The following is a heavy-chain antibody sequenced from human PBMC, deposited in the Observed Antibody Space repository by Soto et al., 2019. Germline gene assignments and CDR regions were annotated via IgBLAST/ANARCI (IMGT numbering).Heavy chain of an antibody. CDR1: GYPFTSYG. Sequence: ASVKVSCKTSGYPFTSYGIGWVRQAPGQGLEWMAWIIPYNGTTYYAQKFQGRVTITADESTSTAYMELSSLRSEDTAVYYCARLPYYYDSSGYSYYFDYWGQGTLVTVSS. CDR2: IIPYNGTT. CDR3: ARLPYYYDSSGYSYYFDY. J-gene: IGHJ4*02. D-gene: IGHD3-22*01. V-gene: IGHV1-69*13.